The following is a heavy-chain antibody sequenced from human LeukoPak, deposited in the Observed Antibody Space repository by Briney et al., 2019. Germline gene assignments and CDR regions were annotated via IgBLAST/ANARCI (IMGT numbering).Heavy chain of an antibody. Sequence: GRSLRLSCAASGFTFSSYGMHWVRQAPGKGLEWVAVIWYDGSNKYYADSVKGRFTISRDNSKNTLYLQMNSPRAEDTAVYYCARDQPAALGNYYYYGMDVWGKGTTVTVSS. CDR3: ARDQPAALGNYYYYGMDV. CDR2: IWYDGSNK. D-gene: IGHD2-2*01. CDR1: GFTFSSYG. J-gene: IGHJ6*04. V-gene: IGHV3-33*01.